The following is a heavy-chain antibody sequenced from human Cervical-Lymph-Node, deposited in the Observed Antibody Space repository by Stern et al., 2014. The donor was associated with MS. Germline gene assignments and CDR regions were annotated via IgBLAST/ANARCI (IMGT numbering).Heavy chain of an antibody. J-gene: IGHJ4*02. D-gene: IGHD3-16*02. V-gene: IGHV3-48*02. CDR3: ARGYPKYYDYVWGSYRGYYFDY. CDR1: GFTFSSYS. CDR2: ISSSSSTI. Sequence: EDQLVESGGGLVQPGGSLRLSCAASGFTFSSYSMNWVRQAPGKGLEWVSYISSSSSTIYYADSVKGRFTISRDNAKNSLYLQMNSLRDEDTAVYYCARGYPKYYDYVWGSYRGYYFDYWGQGTLVTVSS.